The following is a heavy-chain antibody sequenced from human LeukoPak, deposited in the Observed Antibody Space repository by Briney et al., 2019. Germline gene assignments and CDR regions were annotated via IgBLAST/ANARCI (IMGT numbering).Heavy chain of an antibody. Sequence: SETLSLTCTVSGGSLSNHYWNWIRHPAGTGLEYIGRIFHTGSINYNPSLKSRVTMSVDTSSNQFSLNLTSVTAADTAVYYCARGPLGGESFDIWGQGTMVTVSS. CDR3: ARGPLGGESFDI. CDR2: IFHTGSI. D-gene: IGHD3-16*01. J-gene: IGHJ3*02. V-gene: IGHV4-4*07. CDR1: GGSLSNHY.